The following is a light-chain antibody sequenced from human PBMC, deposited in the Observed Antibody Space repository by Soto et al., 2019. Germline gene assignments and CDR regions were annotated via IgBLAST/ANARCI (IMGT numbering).Light chain of an antibody. Sequence: EIVLTQSPGTLSLSPGERATLSCRASQSVSSSYLAWYQQKPGQAPRLLIYGASSRATGIPDSFSVSASGTDFTLTISRLEPEDFAVFYCQQYGSSPFTFGPGTKVDIK. J-gene: IGKJ3*01. CDR1: QSVSSSY. CDR2: GAS. CDR3: QQYGSSPFT. V-gene: IGKV3-20*01.